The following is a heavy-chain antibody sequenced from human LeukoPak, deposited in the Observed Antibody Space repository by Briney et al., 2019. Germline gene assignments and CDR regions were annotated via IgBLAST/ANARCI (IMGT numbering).Heavy chain of an antibody. CDR3: ARDYYGSGSYYPPFDP. CDR2: IKQDGSEK. V-gene: IGHV3-7*03. CDR1: GFTFSSYW. J-gene: IGHJ5*02. Sequence: GGSLRLSCAASGFTFSSYWMGWVRQAPGKGLEWVANIKQDGSEKYYVDSVKGRFTISRDNAKNSLYLQMNSLRAEDTAVYYCARDYYGSGSYYPPFDPWGQGTLVTVSS. D-gene: IGHD3-10*01.